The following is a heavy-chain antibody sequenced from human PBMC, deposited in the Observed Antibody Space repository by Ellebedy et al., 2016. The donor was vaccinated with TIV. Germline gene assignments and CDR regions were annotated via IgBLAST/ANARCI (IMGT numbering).Heavy chain of an antibody. CDR3: ARGKYCGGDCYSYYFDY. Sequence: GESLKISCAASGFTFSNYGMHWVRQAPGKGLEWVAVIWYDGNNKYYVDSVKGRFTISRDNSKNTLYLQMNSLRDEDTAVYYCARGKYCGGDCYSYYFDYWGQGTTVTVSS. CDR2: IWYDGNNK. CDR1: GFTFSNYG. V-gene: IGHV3-33*01. J-gene: IGHJ4*03. D-gene: IGHD2-21*02.